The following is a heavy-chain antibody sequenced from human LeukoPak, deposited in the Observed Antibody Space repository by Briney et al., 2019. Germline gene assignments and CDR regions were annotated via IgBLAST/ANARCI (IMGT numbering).Heavy chain of an antibody. Sequence: PSETLSLTCTVSGVSISSYYWSWIRQPAGKGLEWIGRSYTSGSTNYNPSLKSRATISVDTSKNQFSLKLSSVTAADTAVYYCARADDCTNGVCDAFDIWGQGTMVTVSS. CDR1: GVSISSYY. CDR2: SYTSGST. CDR3: ARADDCTNGVCDAFDI. J-gene: IGHJ3*02. D-gene: IGHD2-8*01. V-gene: IGHV4-4*07.